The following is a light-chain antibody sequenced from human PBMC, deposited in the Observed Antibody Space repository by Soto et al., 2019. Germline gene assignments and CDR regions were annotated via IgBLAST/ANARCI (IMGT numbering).Light chain of an antibody. V-gene: IGKV3-11*01. CDR3: QQRRNWLT. CDR1: QSVSTY. Sequence: EIVLTQSPATLSLSPGERATLSCRASQSVSTYLAWYQRKPGQAPRLLIYDASNRATGIPARFSGSGSGTDFTLTISSLEPEDFAVYYCQQRRNWLTFGGGTKVEIK. CDR2: DAS. J-gene: IGKJ4*01.